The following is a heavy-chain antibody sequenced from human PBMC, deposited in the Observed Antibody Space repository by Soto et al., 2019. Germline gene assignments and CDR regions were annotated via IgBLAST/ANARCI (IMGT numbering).Heavy chain of an antibody. J-gene: IGHJ4*02. Sequence: SETLSLTCTVSGGPISSGDHYWSWIRQPPGKGLEWIGYVYYSDTTSYSPSLKSRVTISLDTSKNQFSLNLNSVTAADTAVYYCARAGRSGFVFDYWGQGTLVTVSS. CDR3: ARAGRSGFVFDY. D-gene: IGHD3-10*01. CDR2: VYYSDTT. CDR1: GGPISSGDHY. V-gene: IGHV4-30-4*01.